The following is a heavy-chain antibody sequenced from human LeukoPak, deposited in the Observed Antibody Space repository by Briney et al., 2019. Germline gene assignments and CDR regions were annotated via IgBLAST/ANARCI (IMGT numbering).Heavy chain of an antibody. D-gene: IGHD1-26*01. CDR1: GYTFTSYY. V-gene: IGHV1-46*03. Sequence: GASVKVSCKASGYTFTSYYMHWVRQAPGQGLEWMGIINPSGGSTSYVQKFQGRVTMTRDTSTSTVYMELSSLRSEDTAVYYCAREKYSGTPTTGEGGFDYWGQGTLVTVSS. J-gene: IGHJ4*02. CDR3: AREKYSGTPTTGEGGFDY. CDR2: INPSGGST.